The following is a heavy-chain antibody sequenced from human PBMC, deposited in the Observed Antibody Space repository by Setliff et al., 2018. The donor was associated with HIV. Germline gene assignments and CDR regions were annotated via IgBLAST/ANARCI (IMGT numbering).Heavy chain of an antibody. CDR1: GGSINGHS. CDR2: IDHSETT. J-gene: IGHJ4*02. CDR3: ARTTVRDFGLVITNFDQ. D-gene: IGHD3-3*01. Sequence: ETLSLTCTVSGGSINGHSWSWIRQPPGKVLEWIGYIDHSETTNYNPSLKSRLTISIDTSKTQFTLNLSSVTAADTAVYYCARTTVRDFGLVITNFDQWGLGTLGTVS. V-gene: IGHV4-59*11.